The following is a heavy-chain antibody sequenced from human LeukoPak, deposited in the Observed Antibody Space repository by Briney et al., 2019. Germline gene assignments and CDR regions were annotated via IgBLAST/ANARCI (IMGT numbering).Heavy chain of an antibody. CDR2: IYYSGST. V-gene: IGHV4-59*01. Sequence: SETLSLTCAVSGGSISSYYWSWIRQPPGKGLEWIGYIYYSGSTNYNPSLKSRVTISVDTSKNQFSLKLSSVTAADTAVYYCARGRGAAAGSYFAYWGQGTLVTVSS. CDR1: GGSISSYY. CDR3: ARGRGAAAGSYFAY. J-gene: IGHJ4*02. D-gene: IGHD6-13*01.